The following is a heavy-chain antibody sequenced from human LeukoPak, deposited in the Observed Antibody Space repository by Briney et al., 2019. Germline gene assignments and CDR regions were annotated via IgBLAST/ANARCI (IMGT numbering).Heavy chain of an antibody. Sequence: ASVKVSCKASGYTFSSYGFSWVRQAPGQGLEWMGWVNVYNGDTNYAQKFQGRVIMTSDASTSTGYMELTSLRSDDTAVYYCARVGSSWPNYYYYYMDVWGKGTTVTVSS. CDR2: VNVYNGDT. CDR1: GYTFSSYG. CDR3: ARVGSSWPNYYYYYMDV. J-gene: IGHJ6*03. D-gene: IGHD6-13*01. V-gene: IGHV1-18*01.